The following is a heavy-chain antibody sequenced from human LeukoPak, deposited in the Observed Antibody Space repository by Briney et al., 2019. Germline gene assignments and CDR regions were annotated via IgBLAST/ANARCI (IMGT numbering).Heavy chain of an antibody. V-gene: IGHV4-59*08. D-gene: IGHD3-3*01. CDR3: ARRGYYDSSYGMDV. CDR2: IYYSGST. J-gene: IGHJ6*02. Sequence: SETLSLTCTVSGGSISSYYWRWIRQRPGKGLEWIGYIYYSGSTNYNPSLKSRVTISVDTSKNQFSLKLSSVTAADTAVYYCARRGYYDSSYGMDVWGQGTTVTVSS. CDR1: GGSISSYY.